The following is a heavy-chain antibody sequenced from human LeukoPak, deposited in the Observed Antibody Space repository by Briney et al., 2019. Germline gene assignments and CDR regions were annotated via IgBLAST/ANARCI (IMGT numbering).Heavy chain of an antibody. J-gene: IGHJ4*02. CDR2: ISTSGRT. V-gene: IGHV4-4*09. CDR1: GVSITSYK. CDR3: ATSYDNKIVPYDC. D-gene: IGHD3-9*01. Sequence: SETLSLTCTVSGVSITSYKWSWLRQSPGKGLEWIGFISTSGRTDYNPSPTSRVSMSVDTSKSQVPLRLSSVTAEDTAVYYCATSYDNKIVPYDCWGQGILVTVSS.